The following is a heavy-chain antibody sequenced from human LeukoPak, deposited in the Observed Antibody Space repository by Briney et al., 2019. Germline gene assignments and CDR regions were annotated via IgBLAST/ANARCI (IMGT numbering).Heavy chain of an antibody. CDR3: GGGKFYYDSSGGVYLDY. D-gene: IGHD3-22*01. V-gene: IGHV4-4*07. CDR1: GVTFSDYY. J-gene: IGHJ4*02. CDR2: IYTSGST. Sequence: GSLRLSCSASGVTFSDYYSMNWVRQAPGKGLEWIGSIYTSGSTNYNPSLKSRVTMSVDTSKNQFSLKLSSVTAADTAVYYWGGGKFYYDSSGGVYLDYGGKGTLVTVS.